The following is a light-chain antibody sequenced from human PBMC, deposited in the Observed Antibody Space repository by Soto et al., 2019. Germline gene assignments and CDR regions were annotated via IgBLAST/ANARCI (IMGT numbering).Light chain of an antibody. CDR1: HNIVTY. J-gene: IGKJ2*01. CDR2: EAS. Sequence: DIQMAQSPPSLSASVGDRVTITCRASHNIVTYLNCYQQKAGKAPSLLLYEASHLHTAVPFRFFGSGSWTDFTLTIGNLEHEDSATYYWHQYHSTPSTCGPGTKLEIK. CDR3: HQYHSTPST. V-gene: IGKV1-39*01.